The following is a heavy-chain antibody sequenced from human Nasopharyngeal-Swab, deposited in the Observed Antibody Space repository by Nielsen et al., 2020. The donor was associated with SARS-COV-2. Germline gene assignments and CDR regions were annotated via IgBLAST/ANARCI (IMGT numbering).Heavy chain of an antibody. CDR1: GFTFSNYW. Sequence: GGSLRLSCAASGFTFSNYWMSWVRQAPGKGLEWVATIKQDGSEKYSVDSVKGRFTISRDNAKNSLYLQMNSLRAEDTAVYYCARDQLDHPYDYVWGTYRYTYFDYWGQGTLVTVSS. CDR2: IKQDGSEK. V-gene: IGHV3-7*01. D-gene: IGHD3-16*02. CDR3: ARDQLDHPYDYVWGTYRYTYFDY. J-gene: IGHJ4*02.